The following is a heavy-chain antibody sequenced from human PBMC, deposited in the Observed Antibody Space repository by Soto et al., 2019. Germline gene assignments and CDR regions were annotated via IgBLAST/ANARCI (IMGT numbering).Heavy chain of an antibody. D-gene: IGHD3-22*01. J-gene: IGHJ4*02. CDR3: ASGYYYDLHAFDY. CDR2: IYTSGSP. V-gene: IGHV4-4*07. CDR1: GGSISSYY. Sequence: XGTLSLTCTVSGGSISSYYWSWIRQPAGKGLEWIGRIYTSGSPNYNPSLESRVTMSVDTSKNQFSLKLSSVTAADTAVYYCASGYYYDLHAFDYWGQGTLVTVSS.